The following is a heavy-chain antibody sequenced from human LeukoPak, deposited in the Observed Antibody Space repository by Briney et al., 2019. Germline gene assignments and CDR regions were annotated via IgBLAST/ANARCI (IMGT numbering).Heavy chain of an antibody. J-gene: IGHJ4*02. V-gene: IGHV3-30*04. D-gene: IGHD6-19*01. Sequence: PGRSLRLSCAPSGFTFSSYAMHGVRHAPGKGVEWVAGISYDGSNKYYADSVKGGFTIPRDNSKNTLYLQMNSLRGEDTAVYYCARGGQARLAVADGGFDYWGQGTLVTVSS. CDR3: ARGGQARLAVADGGFDY. CDR1: GFTFSSYA. CDR2: ISYDGSNK.